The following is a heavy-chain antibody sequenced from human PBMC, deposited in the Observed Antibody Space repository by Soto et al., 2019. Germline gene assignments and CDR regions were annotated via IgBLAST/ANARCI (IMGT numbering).Heavy chain of an antibody. V-gene: IGHV4-31*03. Sequence: SETLSLTCTVSGGSISSGGYYWNWIRQHPGKGLEWIGYTYYSGNTYYNPSLNSRVTISADTSKSQFSLKLSSVTAADTAVYYCARLSSSGWPIEYWGQGTLGTVSS. CDR2: TYYSGNT. D-gene: IGHD6-19*01. CDR3: ARLSSSGWPIEY. J-gene: IGHJ4*02. CDR1: GGSISSGGYY.